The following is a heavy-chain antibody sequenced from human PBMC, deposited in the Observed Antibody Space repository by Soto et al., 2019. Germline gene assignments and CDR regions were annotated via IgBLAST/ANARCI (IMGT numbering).Heavy chain of an antibody. CDR3: ARGDYYGSGSYYTNWFDP. CDR2: IYHSGST. J-gene: IGHJ5*02. V-gene: IGHV4-30-2*01. CDR1: GGSISSGGYS. Sequence: PSETLSLTCAVSGGSISSGGYSWSWIRQPPGKGLEWIGYIYHSGSTYYNPSLKSRVTISVDRSKNQFSLKLSSVTAADTAVYYCARGDYYGSGSYYTNWFDPWGQGTLVTVSS. D-gene: IGHD3-10*01.